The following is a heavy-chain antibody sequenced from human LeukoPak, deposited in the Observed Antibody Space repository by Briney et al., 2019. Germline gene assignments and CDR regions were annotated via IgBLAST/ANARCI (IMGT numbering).Heavy chain of an antibody. J-gene: IGHJ4*02. CDR3: ARTPYYDYVRGSYRYELYYFDY. V-gene: IGHV4-39*01. D-gene: IGHD3-16*02. CDR2: IYYSGST. CDR1: GGSISSSSYY. Sequence: KPSETLSLTCTVSGGSISSSSYYWGWIRQPPGKDLEWIGSIYYSGSTFYNPSLKSRVTIPVDTSKNQFSLKLSSVTAADTAVYYCARTPYYDYVRGSYRYELYYFDYWGQGTLVTVSS.